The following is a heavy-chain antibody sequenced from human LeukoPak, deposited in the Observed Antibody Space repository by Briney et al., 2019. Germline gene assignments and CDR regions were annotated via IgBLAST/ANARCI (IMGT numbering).Heavy chain of an antibody. CDR1: GFTFSSYA. D-gene: IGHD1-14*01. CDR3: AKDGSPAPEGAFDI. CDR2: TSGSGGST. Sequence: GGSLRLSCAAPGFTFSSYAMSWVRQAPGKGLEWVSATSGSGGSTYYADSVKGRFTISRDNSKNTLYLKMNSLRAEDTAVYYCAKDGSPAPEGAFDIWGQGTMVTVSS. J-gene: IGHJ3*02. V-gene: IGHV3-23*01.